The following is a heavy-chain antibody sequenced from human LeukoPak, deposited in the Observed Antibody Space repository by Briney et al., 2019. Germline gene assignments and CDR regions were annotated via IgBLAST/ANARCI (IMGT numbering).Heavy chain of an antibody. CDR2: IIPILGIA. J-gene: IGHJ4*02. CDR1: GGTFSSYA. D-gene: IGHD6-13*01. CDR3: ARWAIAGPYYFDY. V-gene: IGHV1-69*04. Sequence: VASVKVSCKASGGTFSSYAISWVRQAPGQGLEWMGRIIPILGIANYARKFQGRVTITADKSTSTAYMELSSLRSEDTAVYYCARWAIAGPYYFDYWGQGTLVTVSS.